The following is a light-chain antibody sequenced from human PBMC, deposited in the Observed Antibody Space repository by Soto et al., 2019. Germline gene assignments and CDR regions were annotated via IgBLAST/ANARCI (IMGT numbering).Light chain of an antibody. V-gene: IGLV2-11*01. J-gene: IGLJ3*02. CDR3: CSYAGSSTWV. CDR2: DVS. CDR1: SSDVGGYNY. Sequence: SVLTQPRSVSGSPGQSVTISCTGTSSDVGGYNYVSWYQQHPGKAPKLMIYDVSKRPSGVSNRFSGSKSGNTASLTISGLQAEDEADYYCCSYAGSSTWVFGGGTQLTVL.